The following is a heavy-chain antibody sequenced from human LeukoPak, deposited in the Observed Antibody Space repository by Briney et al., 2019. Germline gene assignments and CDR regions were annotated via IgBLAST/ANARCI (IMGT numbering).Heavy chain of an antibody. CDR2: IWYDGSNK. CDR1: GFTFSSYG. Sequence: PGGSLRLSCAASGFTFSSYGMHWVRQAPGKGLEWVAVIWYDGSNKYYADSVKGRFTISRDNSKNTLYLQMNSLRAEDTAVYYCARDFGGDAFDIWGQGTMVTVSS. V-gene: IGHV3-33*01. CDR3: ARDFGGDAFDI. D-gene: IGHD4-23*01. J-gene: IGHJ3*02.